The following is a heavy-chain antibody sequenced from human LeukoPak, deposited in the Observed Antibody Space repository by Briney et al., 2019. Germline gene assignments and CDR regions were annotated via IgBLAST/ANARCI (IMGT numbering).Heavy chain of an antibody. CDR2: IYSGGST. D-gene: IGHD5-24*01. CDR3: ARDTRRDGYNYGY. V-gene: IGHV3-53*01. J-gene: IGHJ4*02. CDR1: GFTVSSNY. Sequence: PGGSLRLSCAASGFTVSSNYMSWVRQAPGKGLEWVSVIYSGGSTYYADSVKGRFTISKDNSKNTLYLQMNSLRAEDTAVYYCARDTRRDGYNYGYWGQGTLVTVSS.